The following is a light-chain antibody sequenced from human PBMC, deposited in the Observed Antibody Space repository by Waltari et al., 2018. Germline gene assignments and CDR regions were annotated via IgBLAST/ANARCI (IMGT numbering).Light chain of an antibody. J-gene: IGKJ1*01. Sequence: DIQMTQSPSSVAASVGDRVTITCRASQGISSWLAWYQQKPGSAPKVLIYSASTLQTGVPSRFSGSGSRTDFTLTIDSLQPEDFATYYCQQGNSFPPTFGQGTKVEIK. CDR3: QQGNSFPPT. CDR2: SAS. CDR1: QGISSW. V-gene: IGKV1-12*01.